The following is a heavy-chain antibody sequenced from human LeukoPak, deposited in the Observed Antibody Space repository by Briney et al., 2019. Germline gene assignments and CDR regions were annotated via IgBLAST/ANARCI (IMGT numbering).Heavy chain of an antibody. CDR2: IYYSGST. J-gene: IGHJ5*02. Sequence: KPSETLSLTCTVSGGSISSSSYYWGWIRQPPGKGLEWIGSIYYSGSTNYNPSLKSRVTISVDTSKNQFSLKLSSVTAADTAVYYCARGHIPPYNYDYVWGSYRYRANWFDPWGQGTLVTVSS. CDR3: ARGHIPPYNYDYVWGSYRYRANWFDP. D-gene: IGHD3-16*02. CDR1: GGSISSSSYY. V-gene: IGHV4-39*07.